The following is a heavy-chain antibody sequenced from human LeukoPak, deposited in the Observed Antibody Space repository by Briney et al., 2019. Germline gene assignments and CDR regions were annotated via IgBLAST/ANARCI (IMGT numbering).Heavy chain of an antibody. V-gene: IGHV4-4*02. CDR1: GFIFSTYE. CDR3: ARSKRYFDY. CDR2: IYHSGST. D-gene: IGHD4-11*01. Sequence: GSLRLSCAASGFIFSTYEMNWVRQPPGKGLEWIGEIYHSGSTNYNPSLKSRVTISVDKSNNQFSLKLSSVTAADTAVYYCARSKRYFDYWGQGTLVTVSS. J-gene: IGHJ4*02.